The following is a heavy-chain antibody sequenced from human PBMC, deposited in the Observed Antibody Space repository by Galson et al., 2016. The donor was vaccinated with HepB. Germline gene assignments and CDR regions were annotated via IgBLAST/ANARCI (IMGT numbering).Heavy chain of an antibody. CDR1: GFTFSNYG. D-gene: IGHD4-17*01. CDR2: ISYDGSNK. V-gene: IGHV3-33*01. Sequence: SLRLSCAASGFTFSNYGMHWVRQAPGKGLEWVSLISYDGSNKDYADYVKGRFTISRGSSKNTLYLQMNSLRAEDTAVYYCARDYAEYLDSWGQGTLVTVSS. CDR3: ARDYAEYLDS. J-gene: IGHJ4*02.